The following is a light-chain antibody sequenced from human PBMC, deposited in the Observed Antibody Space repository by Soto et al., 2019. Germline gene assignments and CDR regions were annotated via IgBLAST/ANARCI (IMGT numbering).Light chain of an antibody. Sequence: QSVLTQPASVSGSPGQSITLSCTGTSSDIGGYDYVSWYQRHPGKAPKLIIYGVNNRPSGVSNRFSGSKSGNTASLTISGLQAEDEADYYCTSYASGSSHVVFGGGTKLTVL. CDR2: GVN. J-gene: IGLJ2*01. CDR1: SSDIGGYDY. V-gene: IGLV2-14*01. CDR3: TSYASGSSHVV.